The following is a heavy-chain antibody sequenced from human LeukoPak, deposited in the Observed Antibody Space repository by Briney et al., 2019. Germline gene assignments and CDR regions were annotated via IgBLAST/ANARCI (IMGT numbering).Heavy chain of an antibody. CDR3: ARGDYWSGYPSYYLDY. J-gene: IGHJ4*02. V-gene: IGHV4-61*02. D-gene: IGHD3-3*01. Sequence: SETLSLTCTVSGVSISGSSYYWSWIRQPAGKGLEWIGRIYPSGSTNYNPSLKSRVTISADTSKKQLSLKLSSVTAADTAVYYCARGDYWSGYPSYYLDYWGQGTLVTVSS. CDR1: GVSISGSSYY. CDR2: IYPSGST.